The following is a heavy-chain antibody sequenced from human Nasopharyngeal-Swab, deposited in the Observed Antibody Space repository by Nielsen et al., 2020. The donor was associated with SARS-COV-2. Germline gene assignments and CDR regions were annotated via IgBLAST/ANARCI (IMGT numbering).Heavy chain of an antibody. J-gene: IGHJ5*02. CDR1: GFTFSSYA. CDR2: ISGSGGST. CDR3: AKRPYDYVWGSYRYIPWFDP. V-gene: IGHV3-23*01. Sequence: GGSLRLSCAASGFTFSSYAMSWVRQAPGKGLEWVSAISGSGGSTYYADSVKGRFTISRDNSKNTLYLQMNSLRAEDTAVYYCAKRPYDYVWGSYRYIPWFDPWGQGTLVTVSS. D-gene: IGHD3-16*02.